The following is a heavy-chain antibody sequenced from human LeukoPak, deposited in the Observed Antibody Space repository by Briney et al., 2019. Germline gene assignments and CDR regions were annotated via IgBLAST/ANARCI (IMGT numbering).Heavy chain of an antibody. Sequence: PGGSLRLSCAASGFTFSTYSMNWVRQAPGKGLEWISFIDSSTRTIFYADSVKGRFTISRDNAKNSLFLQMSSLRVEDTAVYYCAKVEGVLRGYYYGMDVWGQGTTVTVSS. V-gene: IGHV3-48*04. CDR2: IDSSTRTI. CDR3: AKVEGVLRGYYYGMDV. D-gene: IGHD3-16*01. CDR1: GFTFSTYS. J-gene: IGHJ6*02.